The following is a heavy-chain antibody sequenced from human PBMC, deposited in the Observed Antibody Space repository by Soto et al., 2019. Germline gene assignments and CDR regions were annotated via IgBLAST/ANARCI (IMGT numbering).Heavy chain of an antibody. D-gene: IGHD3-10*01. CDR1: VFTFSDYA. CDR2: LPYNGASP. J-gene: IGHJ6*02. CDR3: AKMTSGTYGRNYGLDV. V-gene: IGHV3-23*01. Sequence: RGSLLLACVASVFTFSDYAMSWVRQAPGGELEWVSALPYNGASPYYADSVKGRFTISRDNSKKTLFLQMNSLRAEDTALYYCAKMTSGTYGRNYGLDVWGQGTTVTSP.